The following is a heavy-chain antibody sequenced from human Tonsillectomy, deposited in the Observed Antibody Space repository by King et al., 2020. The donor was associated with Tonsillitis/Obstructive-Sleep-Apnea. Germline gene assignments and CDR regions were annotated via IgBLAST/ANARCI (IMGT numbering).Heavy chain of an antibody. V-gene: IGHV7-4-1*02. D-gene: IGHD1-7*01. J-gene: IGHJ5*02. Sequence: VQLVQSGSELKKPGASVKVSCKASGYTFSNYAMNWVRQAPGQGLEWMGWINTNTGNPTYAQGFTGRFVFSLDTSVSTAFLQINSLKAEETAVYYCARDRLELELREGWFDPWGQGTLVTVSS. CDR1: GYTFSNYA. CDR3: ARDRLELELREGWFDP. CDR2: INTNTGNP.